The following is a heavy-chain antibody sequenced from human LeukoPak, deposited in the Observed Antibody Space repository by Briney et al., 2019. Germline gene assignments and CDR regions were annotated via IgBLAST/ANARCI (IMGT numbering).Heavy chain of an antibody. CDR3: ARALSNGWSLGWYY. J-gene: IGHJ4*02. CDR1: GYTFTSYD. V-gene: IGHV1-8*03. CDR2: MNPSSGNT. Sequence: ASVKVSCKASGYTFTSYDINWVRQATGQGLEWMGWMNPSSGNTGYAQKFQGRVTITRNTSISTAYMELSSLRSEDTAVYYCARALSNGWSLGWYYWGQGTLVTVSS. D-gene: IGHD6-19*01.